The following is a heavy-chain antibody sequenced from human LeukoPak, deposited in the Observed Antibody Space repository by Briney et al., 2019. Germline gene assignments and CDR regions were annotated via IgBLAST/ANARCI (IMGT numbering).Heavy chain of an antibody. Sequence: GGSLRLSCAASGFTFSSYAMSWVRQAPGKGLKWVSAISGSGGSTYYADSVKGRFTISRDNSKNTLYLQMNSLRAEDTAVYYCATAERVSGWYLTYYFDYWGQGTLVTVSS. CDR2: ISGSGGST. V-gene: IGHV3-23*01. D-gene: IGHD6-19*01. CDR1: GFTFSSYA. J-gene: IGHJ4*02. CDR3: ATAERVSGWYLTYYFDY.